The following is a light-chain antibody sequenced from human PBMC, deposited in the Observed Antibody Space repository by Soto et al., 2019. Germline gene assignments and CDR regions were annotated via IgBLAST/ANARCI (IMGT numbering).Light chain of an antibody. Sequence: QSVLTQPASVSGSPGQSITISCTGTSSDVGRYNYVSWYQQHPGKAPKLMIYDVSNRPSGVSNRFSGSKSGNTASLTISGLQAEDEADYYCSSYTSTSTQVFGGGTKVTVL. CDR1: SSDVGRYNY. CDR3: SSYTSTSTQV. J-gene: IGLJ3*02. CDR2: DVS. V-gene: IGLV2-14*01.